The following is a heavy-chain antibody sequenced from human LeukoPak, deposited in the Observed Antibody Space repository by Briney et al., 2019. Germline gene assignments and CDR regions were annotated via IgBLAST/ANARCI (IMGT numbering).Heavy chain of an antibody. J-gene: IGHJ4*02. CDR3: ARRPIAIFPFDR. CDR2: IYYNGST. Sequence: SETLSLTCTVSGGSFSNYYWTWIRQPPGKGLEWIGYIYYNGSTNSNPSLKSRATISVDTSKNQFSLKLRSVTAADTAIYYCARRPIAIFPFDRWGQGALVTVSS. V-gene: IGHV4-59*01. D-gene: IGHD3-3*01. CDR1: GGSFSNYY.